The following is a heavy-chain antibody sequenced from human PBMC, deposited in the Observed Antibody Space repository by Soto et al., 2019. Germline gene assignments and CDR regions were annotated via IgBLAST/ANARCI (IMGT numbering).Heavy chain of an antibody. V-gene: IGHV4-39*01. CDR1: GGSISSSSYY. D-gene: IGHD6-6*01. CDR2: IYYSGRT. Sequence: QLQLQESGPGLVKPSETLSLTCTVSGGSISSSSYYWGWIRQPPGKGLEWIGRIYYSGRTYYNPSFKNRVTISKDTSKNQFSLKLSSVNAADTAVYYCARHTAAPAKEGADYYFYMHVWGKGTTVTVSS. J-gene: IGHJ6*03. CDR3: ARHTAAPAKEGADYYFYMHV.